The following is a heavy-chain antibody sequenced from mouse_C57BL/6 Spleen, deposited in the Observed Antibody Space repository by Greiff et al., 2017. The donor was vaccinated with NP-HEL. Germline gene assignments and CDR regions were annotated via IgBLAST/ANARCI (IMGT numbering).Heavy chain of an antibody. J-gene: IGHJ3*01. CDR2: IYPGDGDT. CDR1: GYAFSSYW. Sequence: SGAELVKPGASVKISCKASGYAFSSYWMNWVKQRPGKGLEWIGQIYPGDGDTNYNGKFKGKATLTADKSSSTAYMQLSSLTSEDSAVYFCARSGIPYYYGSSSFAYWGQGTLVTVSA. D-gene: IGHD1-1*01. V-gene: IGHV1-80*01. CDR3: ARSGIPYYYGSSSFAY.